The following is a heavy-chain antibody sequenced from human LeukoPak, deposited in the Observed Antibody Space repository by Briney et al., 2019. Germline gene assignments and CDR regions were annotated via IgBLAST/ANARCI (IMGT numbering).Heavy chain of an antibody. CDR2: LYSGGRT. CDR3: ARWDSSGWYDS. J-gene: IGHJ5*01. Sequence: GGSLRLSCAASGFTISDNYISWVRQAPGKGLEWVSLLYSGGRTYYAESVEGRFTISRDNSKNTLYLQVNSLTAEDTAVYYCARWDSSGWYDSWGQGTLVTVSS. D-gene: IGHD6-19*01. CDR1: GFTISDNY. V-gene: IGHV3-53*01.